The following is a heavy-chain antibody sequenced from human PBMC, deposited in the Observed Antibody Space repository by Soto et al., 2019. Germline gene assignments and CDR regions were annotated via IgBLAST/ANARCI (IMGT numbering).Heavy chain of an antibody. V-gene: IGHV3-33*01. D-gene: IGHD4-17*01. CDR2: LWFDGGNK. CDR3: ATAPSGDYNMYDYYTMDV. CDR1: GFSFSDSN. Sequence: SLRLSCAASGFSFSDSNMHWVRPAPGKGLEWVAALWFDGGNKFYGDSVKGRFTISRDNSKNTLFLQINSLRVEDTAVYYCATAPSGDYNMYDYYTMDVWGQGASVTV. J-gene: IGHJ6*02.